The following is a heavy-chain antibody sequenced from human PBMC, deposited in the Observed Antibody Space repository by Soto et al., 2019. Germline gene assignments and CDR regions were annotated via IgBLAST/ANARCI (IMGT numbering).Heavy chain of an antibody. CDR1: GYTFTSYA. V-gene: IGHV1-3*01. Sequence: ASVKVSCKASGYTFTSYAMHWVRQAPGQRLEWMGWINAGNGNTKYSQKFQGRVTITRDTSASTAYMELSSLRSEDTAVYYCARDSPGEWFPFEGMEVWGQGTTVTVS. CDR2: INAGNGNT. D-gene: IGHD3-3*01. CDR3: ARDSPGEWFPFEGMEV. J-gene: IGHJ6*02.